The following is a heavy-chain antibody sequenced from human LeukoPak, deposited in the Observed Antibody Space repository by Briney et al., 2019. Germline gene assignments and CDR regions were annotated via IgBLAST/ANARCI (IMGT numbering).Heavy chain of an antibody. V-gene: IGHV3-21*01. CDR3: AREIGERTGLWYYYYGMDV. D-gene: IGHD1-1*01. CDR1: GFTFSSYS. CDR2: ISSSSSYI. J-gene: IGHJ6*02. Sequence: GGSLRLSCAASGFTFSSYSMNWVRQAPGKGLEWVSSISSSSSYIYYADSVKGRFTISGDNAKNSLYLQMNSLRAEDTAVYYCAREIGERTGLWYYYYGMDVWGQGTTVTVSS.